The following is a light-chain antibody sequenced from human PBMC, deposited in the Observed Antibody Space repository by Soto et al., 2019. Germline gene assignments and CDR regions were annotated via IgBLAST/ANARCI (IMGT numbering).Light chain of an antibody. CDR2: DVS. CDR3: SSYTSSSTPYVL. J-gene: IGLJ2*01. CDR1: SSDVGGYNY. V-gene: IGLV2-14*01. Sequence: QSALTQPASVSGSPGQSITISCTGNSSDVGGYNYVSWYQQHPGKAPKLMIYDVSNRPSGVSNRFSGSKSGNTASLTISGLQAEDEADYYCSSYTSSSTPYVLFGGGTKLTVL.